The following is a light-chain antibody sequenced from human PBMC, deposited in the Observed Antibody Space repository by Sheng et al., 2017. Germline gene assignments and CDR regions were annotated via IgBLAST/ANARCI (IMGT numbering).Light chain of an antibody. CDR3: QAWDFSTAV. CDR1: KLGDRY. J-gene: IGLJ1*01. CDR2: QDD. V-gene: IGLV3-1*01. Sequence: SYDLTQPPSVSVSPGQTATITCSGDKLGDRYAFWYQQKPGQSPVVVIYQDDKRPSGIPERFSGSNSGNTATLTISGTQTMDEADYYCQAWDFSTAVFGTGTKVTVL.